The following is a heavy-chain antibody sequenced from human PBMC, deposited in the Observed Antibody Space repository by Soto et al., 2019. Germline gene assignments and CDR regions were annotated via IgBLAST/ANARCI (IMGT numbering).Heavy chain of an antibody. CDR3: ARLVYDSSGYYFQH. J-gene: IGHJ1*01. V-gene: IGHV4-31*03. CDR2: IYYSGST. Sequence: SETLSLTCTVSGGSISSGGYYWSWIRQHPGKGLEWIGYIYYSGSTYYNPSLRSRVTISVDTSKNQFSLKLSSVTAADTAVYYCARLVYDSSGYYFQHWGQGTLVTVSS. D-gene: IGHD3-22*01. CDR1: GGSISSGGYY.